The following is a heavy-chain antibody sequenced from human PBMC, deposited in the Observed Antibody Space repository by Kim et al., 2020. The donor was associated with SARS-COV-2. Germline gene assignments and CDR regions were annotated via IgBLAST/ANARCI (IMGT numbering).Heavy chain of an antibody. Sequence: GGSLRLSCAASGFTFSSYWMQWVRQAPGKGLVWVSGIKSDGSSTNYADSVKGRFTISRDNAKNTLYLQMNSLRAEDTAVYYCARESHYAMVVWGQGTTVTVSS. CDR3: ARESHYAMVV. V-gene: IGHV3-74*01. J-gene: IGHJ6*02. CDR2: IKSDGSST. CDR1: GFTFSSYW.